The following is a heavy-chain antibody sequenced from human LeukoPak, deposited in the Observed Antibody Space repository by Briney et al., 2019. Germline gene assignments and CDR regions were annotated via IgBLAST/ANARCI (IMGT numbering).Heavy chain of an antibody. J-gene: IGHJ3*02. Sequence: GGSLRLSCAASGFTFSSYAMTWVRQAPGKGLEWVASIKQDGSEKYYVDSVKGRFTISRDNAKNSLYLQMNSLRAEDTAVYYCARDLSRSYYYDSRPGAFDIWGQGTMVTVSS. V-gene: IGHV3-7*01. CDR2: IKQDGSEK. CDR3: ARDLSRSYYYDSRPGAFDI. D-gene: IGHD3-22*01. CDR1: GFTFSSYA.